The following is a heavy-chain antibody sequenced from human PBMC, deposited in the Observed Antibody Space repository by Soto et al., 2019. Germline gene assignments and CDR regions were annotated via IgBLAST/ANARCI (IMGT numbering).Heavy chain of an antibody. D-gene: IGHD2-2*01. V-gene: IGHV1-2*04. CDR3: ARSHCSSISCYVGSWDY. CDR1: GYTFTGCD. J-gene: IGHJ4*02. CDR2: INPNSGGT. Sequence: ASVKVSCKASGYTFTGCDMHWVRQAPGQGLEWMGWINPNSGGTNYAQKFQGWVTMTRDTSISTAYMGLSRLRSDDTAVYYCARSHCSSISCYVGSWDYWGQGTLVTVSS.